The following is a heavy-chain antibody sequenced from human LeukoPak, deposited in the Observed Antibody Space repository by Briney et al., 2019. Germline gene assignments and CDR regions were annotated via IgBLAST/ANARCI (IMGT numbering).Heavy chain of an antibody. CDR2: IIPIFGTA. CDR1: GGTFSSYA. V-gene: IGHV1-69*05. J-gene: IGHJ5*02. D-gene: IGHD6-13*01. CDR3: ARDSSGSSSWYFNWFDP. Sequence: GASVKVSCKASGGTFSSYAISWVRQAPGQGLEWMGGIIPIFGTANYAQKFQGRVTITTDESTSTAYMELSSLRSEDTAVYYCARDSSGSSSWYFNWFDPWGQGTLVTVSS.